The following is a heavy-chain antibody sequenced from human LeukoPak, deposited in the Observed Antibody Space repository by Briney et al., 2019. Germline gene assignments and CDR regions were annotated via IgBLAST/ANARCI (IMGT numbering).Heavy chain of an antibody. D-gene: IGHD1-26*01. J-gene: IGHJ4*02. V-gene: IGHV3-23*01. CDR2: ISGSGGST. CDR3: AKDLSGSYGY. CDR1: GFTFSSYA. Sequence: GGSLRLSCAAPGFTFSSYAMSWVRQAPGKGREWVSAISGSGGSTYYADSVKGRFTISRDNSKNTLYLQMNSLRAEDTAVYYCAKDLSGSYGYWGQGTLVTVSS.